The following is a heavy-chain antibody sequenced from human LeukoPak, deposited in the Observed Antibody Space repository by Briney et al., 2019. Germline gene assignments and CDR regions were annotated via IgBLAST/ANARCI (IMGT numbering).Heavy chain of an antibody. Sequence: PGGSLRLSCAASGFTFSSYGMHWVRQAPGKGLEWVAVIWYDGSNKYYADSVKGRFTISRDNSKNTLYLQMNSPRAEDTAVYYCARGGRAARAIYYYYGMDVWGQGTTVTVSS. CDR2: IWYDGSNK. D-gene: IGHD6-6*01. CDR3: ARGGRAARAIYYYYGMDV. V-gene: IGHV3-33*01. J-gene: IGHJ6*02. CDR1: GFTFSSYG.